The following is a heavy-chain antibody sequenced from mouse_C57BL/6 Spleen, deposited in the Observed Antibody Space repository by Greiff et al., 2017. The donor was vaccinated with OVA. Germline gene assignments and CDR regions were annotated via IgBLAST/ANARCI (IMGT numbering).Heavy chain of an antibody. Sequence: VQRVESGAELVRPGTSVKVSCKASGYAFTNYLIEWVKQRPGQGLEWIGVINPGSGGTNYNEKFKGKATLTADKSSSTAYMQLSSLTSEDSAVYFCARSRDYWGQGTTLTVSS. CDR3: ARSRDY. CDR2: INPGSGGT. CDR1: GYAFTNYL. J-gene: IGHJ2*01. V-gene: IGHV1-54*01.